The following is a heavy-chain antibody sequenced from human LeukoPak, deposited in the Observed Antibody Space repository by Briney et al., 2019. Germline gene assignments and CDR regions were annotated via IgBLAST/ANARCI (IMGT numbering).Heavy chain of an antibody. D-gene: IGHD6-19*01. CDR1: GDSVSSNSAA. CDR3: ARDRGSSGWPYYYGTDV. J-gene: IGHJ6*04. V-gene: IGHV6-1*01. Sequence: SQTLSLTCAISGDSVSSNSAAWNWIRQSPSRGLEWLGRTYYRSKWYNDYAVSVKSRITINPDTSKNQFSLQLNSVTPEDTAVYYCARDRGSSGWPYYYGTDVWGKGTTVTVSS. CDR2: TYYRSKWYN.